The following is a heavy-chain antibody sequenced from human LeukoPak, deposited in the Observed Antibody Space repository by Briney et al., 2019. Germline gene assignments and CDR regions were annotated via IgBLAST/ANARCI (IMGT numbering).Heavy chain of an antibody. CDR1: GFSFITYA. CDR3: ARDVLVGKYSGYSDY. D-gene: IGHD5-12*01. Sequence: PGGPLRLSCAASGFSFITYAMHWVRQAPGKGLEWVAVISYDGTSKYYADSVKGRFTISRDISNNTLYLQMNSLRAEDTAIYYCARDVLVGKYSGYSDYWGQGTLVTVSS. CDR2: ISYDGTSK. V-gene: IGHV3-30-3*01. J-gene: IGHJ4*02.